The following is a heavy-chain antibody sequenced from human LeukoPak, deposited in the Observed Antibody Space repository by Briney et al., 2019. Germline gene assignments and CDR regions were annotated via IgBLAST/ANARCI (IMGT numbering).Heavy chain of an antibody. D-gene: IGHD6-13*01. CDR2: IYYSGGT. Sequence: SWVRQHPGKGLEWIGDIYYSGGTYYNPSLKSRVTISVDTSKNQFSLKLSSVTAADTAVYYCARRGMAAVGTFRSDWFDPWGQGTLVTVSS. CDR3: ARRGMAAVGTFRSDWFDP. V-gene: IGHV4-31*02. J-gene: IGHJ5*02.